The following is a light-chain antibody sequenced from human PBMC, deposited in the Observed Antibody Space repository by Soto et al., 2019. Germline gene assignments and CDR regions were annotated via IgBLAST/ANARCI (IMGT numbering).Light chain of an antibody. CDR2: GAS. CDR1: QSVSSN. V-gene: IGKV3-15*01. CDR3: QQYGSSPHT. Sequence: EIVMTQSPATLSVSPGERATPSXRASQSVSSNLAWYQQKPGQAPRLLIYGASTRATGIPARFSGSGSGTDFTLTISRLEPEDFAVYYCQQYGSSPHTFGGGTKVDIK. J-gene: IGKJ4*01.